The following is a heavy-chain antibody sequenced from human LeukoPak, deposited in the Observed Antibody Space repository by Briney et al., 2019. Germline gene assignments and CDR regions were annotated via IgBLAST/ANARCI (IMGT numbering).Heavy chain of an antibody. CDR2: IYTSGST. CDR3: ARGRAGGFDY. J-gene: IGHJ4*02. Sequence: SETLSLTCAVYGGSFSGYYWSWIRQPAGKGLEWVGRIYTSGSTNYNPSLKSRVTMSVDTSKNQFSLKLSSVTAADTAVYYCARGRAGGFDYWGQGTLVTVSS. V-gene: IGHV4-59*10. D-gene: IGHD6-13*01. CDR1: GGSFSGYY.